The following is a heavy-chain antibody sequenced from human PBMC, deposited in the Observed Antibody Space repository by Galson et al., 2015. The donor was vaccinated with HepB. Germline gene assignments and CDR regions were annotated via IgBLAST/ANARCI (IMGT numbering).Heavy chain of an antibody. CDR3: ARRKPYSDSTQVGTFDI. Sequence: SGAEVKKPGESLKISCKGSGYSFTNYWIGWVRQMPGKGLEWMGIIYPGDSDTRYSPSFQGQVTISADKSISTAYLQWSSLKASDTAMYYCARRKPYSDSTQVGTFDIWGQGTMVTVSS. CDR1: GYSFTNYW. V-gene: IGHV5-51*01. J-gene: IGHJ3*02. D-gene: IGHD3-22*01. CDR2: IYPGDSDT.